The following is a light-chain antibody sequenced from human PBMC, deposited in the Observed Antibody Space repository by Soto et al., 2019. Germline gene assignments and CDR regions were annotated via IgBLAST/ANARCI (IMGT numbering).Light chain of an antibody. CDR2: GAS. CDR1: QSISGTY. CDR3: QQYGSSPQT. Sequence: EIVLTQSPGTLSLSPGERSSLSCRASQSISGTYLAWFQQKPGQAPRLLIYGASNRATGIPDRFSGSGSGTDFTLTISRLEPEDFAVYYCQQYGSSPQTFGQGTRLEIK. V-gene: IGKV3-20*01. J-gene: IGKJ5*01.